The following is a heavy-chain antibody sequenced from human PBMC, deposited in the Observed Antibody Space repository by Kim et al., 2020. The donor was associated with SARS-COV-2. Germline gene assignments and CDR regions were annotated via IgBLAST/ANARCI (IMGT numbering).Heavy chain of an antibody. D-gene: IGHD1-26*01. CDR3: ARDLSALDY. J-gene: IGHJ4*02. V-gene: IGHV1-46*01. CDR2: GST. Sequence: GSTSYAQKFQGRVTMTRDTSTSTVCMELSSLRSEDTAVYYCARDLSALDYWGQGTLVTVSS.